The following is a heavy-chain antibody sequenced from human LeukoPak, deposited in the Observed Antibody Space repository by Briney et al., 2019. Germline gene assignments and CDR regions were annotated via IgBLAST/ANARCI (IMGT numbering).Heavy chain of an antibody. V-gene: IGHV4-59*01. CDR2: IYYSGST. CDR3: ARAYGEGMVGYCSGGSCYDY. D-gene: IGHD2-15*01. CDR1: GGSISSYY. Sequence: SETLSLTCTVSGGSISSYYWSWIRQPPGKGLEWIGYIYYSGSTNYNPSLKSRVTISVETSKNQFSLKLSSGTAADTAVYHCARAYGEGMVGYCSGGSCYDYWGQGTLVTVSS. J-gene: IGHJ4*02.